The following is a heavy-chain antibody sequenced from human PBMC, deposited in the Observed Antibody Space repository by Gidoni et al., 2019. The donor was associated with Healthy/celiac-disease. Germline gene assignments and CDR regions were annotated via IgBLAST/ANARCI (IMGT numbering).Heavy chain of an antibody. CDR2: IWYDGSNK. CDR1: GFTFSSYG. V-gene: IGHV3-33*01. CDR3: AREQVEITASDY. D-gene: IGHD1-20*01. Sequence: QVQLVESGGGVVQPGRSLRLSCAASGFTFSSYGMHWVRQAPGKGLEWVAVIWYDGSNKYYADSVKGRFTISRDNSKNTLYLQMNSLRAEDTAVYYCAREQVEITASDYWGQGTLVTVSS. J-gene: IGHJ4*02.